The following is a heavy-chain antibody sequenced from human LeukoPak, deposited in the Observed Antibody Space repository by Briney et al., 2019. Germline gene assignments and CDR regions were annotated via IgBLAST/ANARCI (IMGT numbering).Heavy chain of an antibody. J-gene: IGHJ6*02. CDR3: ARDRVDSSGYYYYYGVDV. D-gene: IGHD3-22*01. Sequence: SETLSLTCAVYGGSFSGYYWSWIRQPPGKGLEWIGEINHSGSTNYNPSLKSRVTISVDTSKNQFSLKLSSVTAADTAVYYCARDRVDSSGYYYYYGVDVWGQGTTVTVSS. V-gene: IGHV4-34*01. CDR2: INHSGST. CDR1: GGSFSGYY.